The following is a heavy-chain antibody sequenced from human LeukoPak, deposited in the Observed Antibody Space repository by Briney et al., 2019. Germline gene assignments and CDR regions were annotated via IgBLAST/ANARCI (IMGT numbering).Heavy chain of an antibody. CDR3: ARDRLYIVVVTAAPFDY. J-gene: IGHJ4*02. CDR1: GFTVSSNY. CDR2: IYSGGST. D-gene: IGHD2-2*01. V-gene: IGHV3-66*01. Sequence: PGGSLRLSCAASGFTVSSNYMSWVRQAPGKGLEWVSVIYSGGSTYYADSVKGRFTISRDNSKNSLYLQMNSLRAEDTAVYYCARDRLYIVVVTAAPFDYWGQGTLVTVSS.